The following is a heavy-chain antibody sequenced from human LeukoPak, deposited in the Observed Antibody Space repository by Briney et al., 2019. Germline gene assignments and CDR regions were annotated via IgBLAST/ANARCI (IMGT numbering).Heavy chain of an antibody. V-gene: IGHV3-7*03. CDR2: IKPDGSEK. J-gene: IGHJ4*02. Sequence: GGSLRLSCAASGFTFSTYWMTWVRQSPGKGLEWVANIKPDGSEKYFVDSVKGQFNIYRDNVKNSLYLQMDSLRAEDTALYYCARVQRWGYSNYFDYWGQGTLVTVSS. CDR3: ARVQRWGYSNYFDY. CDR1: GFTFSTYW. D-gene: IGHD4-11*01.